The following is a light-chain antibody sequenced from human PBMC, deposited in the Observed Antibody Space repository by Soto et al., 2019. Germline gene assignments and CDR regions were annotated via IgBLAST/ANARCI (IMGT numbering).Light chain of an antibody. CDR1: SSDVGGYNY. Sequence: QSVLTQPASVSGSPGQSITISCTGTSSDVGGYNYVSWYQQHPGKAPKVMIYEVNNRPSGVSNRFSGSKSGNTASLTISGLQAEDEADYYCISYTYNYTYIFGTGTKVTVL. CDR2: EVN. V-gene: IGLV2-14*01. CDR3: ISYTYNYTYI. J-gene: IGLJ1*01.